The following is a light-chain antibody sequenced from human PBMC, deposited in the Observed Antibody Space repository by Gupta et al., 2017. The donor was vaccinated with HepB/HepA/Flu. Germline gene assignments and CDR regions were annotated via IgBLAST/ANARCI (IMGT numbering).Light chain of an antibody. J-gene: IGKJ3*01. CDR3: LKYKSYPFT. Sequence: DIQMTQSPSSLSASVGDRVTITCRASQGVVNDLGWYQQKPGNAPKRLINAASSLQSGVPSRFSGSGSGTEFTLTIRSLQPEDSATYSCLKYKSYPFTFGHGTKVAIK. V-gene: IGKV1-17*01. CDR1: QGVVND. CDR2: AAS.